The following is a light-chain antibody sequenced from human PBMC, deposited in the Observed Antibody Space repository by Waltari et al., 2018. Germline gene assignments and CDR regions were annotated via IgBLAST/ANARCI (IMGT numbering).Light chain of an antibody. CDR3: QSADSSGTYIV. CDR1: ALPQQY. V-gene: IGLV3-25*03. Sequence: SYDLTQPPSVSLSPGQTARITCSGDALPQQYAHWYQQKAGQAPVLVIHKDRDRTSGIPERFSGSNSGTTVTLTISGVQAEDEADYYCQSADSSGTYIVFGGGTKLTVL. J-gene: IGLJ2*01. CDR2: KDR.